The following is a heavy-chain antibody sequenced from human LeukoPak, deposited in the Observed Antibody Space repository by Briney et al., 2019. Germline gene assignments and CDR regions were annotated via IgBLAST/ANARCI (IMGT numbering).Heavy chain of an antibody. J-gene: IGHJ4*02. V-gene: IGHV1-69*01. D-gene: IGHD5-12*01. Sequence: SVKVSCKASGGTFSSYAISWVRQAPGQGLEWMGGIIPIFGTANYAQKFQGRVTITADESTSTAYMELSSLRSEDTAVYYCARDGRGYSGYAHFDYWGQGTLATVSS. CDR2: IIPIFGTA. CDR3: ARDGRGYSGYAHFDY. CDR1: GGTFSSYA.